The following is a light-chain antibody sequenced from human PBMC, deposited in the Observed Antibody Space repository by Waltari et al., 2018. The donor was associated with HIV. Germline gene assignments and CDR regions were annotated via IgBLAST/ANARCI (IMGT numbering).Light chain of an antibody. CDR3: QVWDRNNDVV. J-gene: IGLJ2*01. V-gene: IGLV3-21*04. Sequence: SYVLTKTPSVSVAPGKTATLTCEGSDIGTRSVHWYLQKPGQAPVLVMYYDSQRPSGIAGLLSGSNSGNMATLTIGRVGFGDEADYYCQVWDRNNDVVFGRGTKLTVL. CDR2: YDS. CDR1: DIGTRS.